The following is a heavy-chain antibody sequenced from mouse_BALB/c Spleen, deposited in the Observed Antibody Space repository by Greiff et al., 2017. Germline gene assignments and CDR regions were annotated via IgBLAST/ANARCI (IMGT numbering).Heavy chain of an antibody. D-gene: IGHD2-2*01. Sequence: VKLVESGPGLVQPSQSLSITCTVSGFSLTSYGVHWVRQSPGKGLEWLGVIWSGGSTDYNAAFISRLSISKDNSKSQVFFKMNSLQANDTAIYYCARIEGGYDFYYAMDYWGQGTSVTVSS. CDR1: GFSLTSYG. V-gene: IGHV2-2*02. CDR3: ARIEGGYDFYYAMDY. CDR2: IWSGGST. J-gene: IGHJ4*01.